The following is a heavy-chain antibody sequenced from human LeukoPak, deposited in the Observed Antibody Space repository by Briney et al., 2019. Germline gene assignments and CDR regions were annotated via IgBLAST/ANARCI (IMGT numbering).Heavy chain of an antibody. V-gene: IGHV3-21*01. D-gene: IGHD3-10*01. CDR1: GFTFSSYS. CDR3: ARDRKYYYGSGSYYKEAYYFDY. CDR2: ISSSSSYI. Sequence: PGGSLRLSCAASGFTFSSYSMNWVRQAPGKGREWVSSISSSSSYIYYADSVKGRFTISRDNAKNSLYLQMNSLRAEDTAVYYCARDRKYYYGSGSYYKEAYYFDYWGQGTLVTVSS. J-gene: IGHJ4*02.